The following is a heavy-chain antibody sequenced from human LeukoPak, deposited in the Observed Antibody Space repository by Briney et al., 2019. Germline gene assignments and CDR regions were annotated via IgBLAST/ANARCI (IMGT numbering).Heavy chain of an antibody. CDR2: ISAYKGNT. V-gene: IGHV1-18*01. CDR1: GYTFTSYG. D-gene: IGHD6-13*01. J-gene: IGHJ6*03. Sequence: GASVKVSCKASGYTFTSYGISWVRQAPGQGLEWMGWISAYKGNTNYAQKLQSRVTMTTDTSTSTAYMELSSLRSEDTAVYYCARGLAAAGTHYYYYMDVWGKGTTVTVSS. CDR3: ARGLAAAGTHYYYYMDV.